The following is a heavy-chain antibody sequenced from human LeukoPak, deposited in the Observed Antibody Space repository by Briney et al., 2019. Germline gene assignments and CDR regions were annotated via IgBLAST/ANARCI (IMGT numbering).Heavy chain of an antibody. D-gene: IGHD5-12*01. CDR1: GFTFDDYA. J-gene: IGHJ4*02. CDR3: ARDTSGGYTYYFDT. V-gene: IGHV3-21*01. CDR2: ISFSSSYI. Sequence: GGSLRLSCAASGFTFDDYAMHWVRQAPGKGLEWVSSISFSSSYIYYADSVKGRFTISRDNAKNSLYLRINSLRAEDTAVYYCARDTSGGYTYYFDTWGQGTLVTVSS.